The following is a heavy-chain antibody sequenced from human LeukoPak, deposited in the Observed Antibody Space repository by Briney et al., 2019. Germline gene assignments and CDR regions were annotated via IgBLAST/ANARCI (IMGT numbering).Heavy chain of an antibody. CDR2: ISSNGGST. V-gene: IGHV3-64*01. J-gene: IGHJ4*02. CDR3: ASNPGYTRDY. CDR1: GFTFSSYA. Sequence: GGSLRLSCAASGFTFSSYAMHWVRQAPGKGLEYVSAISSNGGSTYYANSVKGRFTISRDNSKNTLYLQMGSLRAEDMAVYYCASNPGYTRDYWGQGTLVTVSS. D-gene: IGHD5-12*01.